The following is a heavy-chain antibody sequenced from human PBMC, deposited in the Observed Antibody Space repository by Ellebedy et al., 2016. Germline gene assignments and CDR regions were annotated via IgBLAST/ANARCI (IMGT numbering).Heavy chain of an antibody. J-gene: IGHJ4*02. CDR3: VSNMLGELSTILFY. CDR2: IYHTGST. Sequence: SETLSLTCTVSGYSFISGYYWGWIRQPPGKGLEWIGSIYHTGSTYYNPSLKSRLTISVDTSKNQFSLNLRSVTAADTAVYYCVSNMLGELSTILFYWGQGTLVTVSS. V-gene: IGHV4-38-2*02. D-gene: IGHD3-16*02. CDR1: GYSFISGYY.